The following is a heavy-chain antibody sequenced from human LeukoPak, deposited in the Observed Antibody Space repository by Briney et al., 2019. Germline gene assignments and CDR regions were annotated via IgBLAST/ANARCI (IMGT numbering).Heavy chain of an antibody. CDR2: ISAYNGNT. CDR1: GYTFSNYG. Sequence: ASVKVSCKASGYTFSNYGIIWVRQAPGQGLEWMGWISAYNGNTNYAQKLQGRVTMTTDTSTTTAYMELRSLGSDDTAVYYCARTSGSTRYDYFDYWGQGTLVTVSS. CDR3: ARTSGSTRYDYFDY. D-gene: IGHD1-1*01. J-gene: IGHJ4*02. V-gene: IGHV1-18*01.